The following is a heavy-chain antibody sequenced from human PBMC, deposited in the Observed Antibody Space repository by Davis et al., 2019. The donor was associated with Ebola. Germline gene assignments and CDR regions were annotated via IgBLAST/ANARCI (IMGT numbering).Heavy chain of an antibody. CDR1: GRSISNSRNYY. J-gene: IGHJ4*02. CDR3: ARQREGGLYSGYDWVDY. Sequence: MPSETLSLTCTVSGRSISNSRNYYWGWIRRPPGKGLEWIGGLYYSGTSYSNPSLKTRVTISVDTSKNQFSLKLSSVTAADTAVYYCARQREGGLYSGYDWVDYWGQGTLVTVSS. D-gene: IGHD5-12*01. V-gene: IGHV4-39*01. CDR2: LYYSGTS.